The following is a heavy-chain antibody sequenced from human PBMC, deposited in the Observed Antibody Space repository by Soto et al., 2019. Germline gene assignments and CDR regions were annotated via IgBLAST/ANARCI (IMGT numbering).Heavy chain of an antibody. V-gene: IGHV3-30-3*01. J-gene: IGHJ4*02. CDR1: GFTFSSYA. D-gene: IGHD2-2*01. CDR3: ARGPSSLTRFDY. CDR2: ISYDGSNK. Sequence: QVQLVESGGGVVQPGRSLRLSCAASGFTFSSYAMHWVRQAPGKGLEWVAVISYDGSNKYYSDSVKGRFTISRDNSKNALYLQMNSLSAEDKAVYYCARGPSSLTRFDYWGQGTLVTVSS.